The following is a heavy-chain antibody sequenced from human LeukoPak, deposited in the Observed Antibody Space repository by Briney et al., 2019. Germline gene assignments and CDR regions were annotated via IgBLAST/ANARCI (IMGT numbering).Heavy chain of an antibody. CDR3: ARGGYSSSLGWFDP. CDR1: GGTFSSYA. J-gene: IGHJ5*02. CDR2: IIPIFGTA. Sequence: GASVKVSCKASGGTFSSYAIRWLRQAPGQGLEWMGGIIPIFGTANYAQKFQGRVTITADESTSTAYMELSSLRSEDTAVYYCARGGYSSSLGWFDPWGQGTLVTVSS. V-gene: IGHV1-69*13. D-gene: IGHD6-13*01.